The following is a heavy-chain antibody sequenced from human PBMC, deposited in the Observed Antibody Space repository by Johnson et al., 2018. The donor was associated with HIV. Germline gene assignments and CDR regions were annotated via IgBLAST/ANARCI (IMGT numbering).Heavy chain of an antibody. J-gene: IGHJ3*02. Sequence: QEKLVESGGGVVQPGRSLRLSCAASGFTFSSYAMHWVRQTPGKGLEWVAVISYDGNNKYYADSVKGRFIISRDNSKNTVYLQMNSLRAEDTAVYYCARERRLGGAFDIWGQGTMVTVSS. CDR2: ISYDGNNK. CDR3: ARERRLGGAFDI. D-gene: IGHD3-16*01. V-gene: IGHV3-30*04. CDR1: GFTFSSYA.